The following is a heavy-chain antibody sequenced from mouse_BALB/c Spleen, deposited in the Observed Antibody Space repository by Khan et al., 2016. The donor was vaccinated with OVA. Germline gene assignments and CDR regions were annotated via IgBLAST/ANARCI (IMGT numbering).Heavy chain of an antibody. V-gene: IGHV5-9-1*01. D-gene: IGHD2-1*01. CDR1: GFTFSTFV. Sequence: EVELVESGGGLVEPGGSLKLSCAASGFTFSTFVMSWVRQTPEKRLEWVATISSAATYTYYPDSVKGRFNISRDNAKKTLYLQMKSLRSEDSAIYYCANGNYGWFAYWGQGTLVTVSA. CDR2: ISSAATYT. J-gene: IGHJ3*01. CDR3: ANGNYGWFAY.